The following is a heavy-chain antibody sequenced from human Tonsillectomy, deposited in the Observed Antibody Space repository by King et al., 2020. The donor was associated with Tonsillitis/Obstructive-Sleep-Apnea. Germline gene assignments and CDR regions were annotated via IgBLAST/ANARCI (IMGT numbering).Heavy chain of an antibody. V-gene: IGHV7-4-1*02. D-gene: IGHD3-16*01. CDR2: INTNTANP. CDR1: GDTFTTYA. Sequence: QLVQSGSELKKPGASVKVSCKASGDTFTTYALNWVRQAPGQGLEWMGWINTNTANPTYAQGFTGRFVFSLDTSVSTAYLQISSLKAEDTAVYYCASVKYVDDLGFDAFDIWGQGTMVTVSS. CDR3: ASVKYVDDLGFDAFDI. J-gene: IGHJ3*02.